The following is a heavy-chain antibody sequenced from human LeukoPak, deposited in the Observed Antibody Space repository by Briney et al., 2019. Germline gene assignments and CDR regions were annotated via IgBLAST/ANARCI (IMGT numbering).Heavy chain of an antibody. CDR2: IKEDGSVR. CDR1: GFTFSSHW. CDR3: ARGAGYNYPYYFDY. J-gene: IGHJ4*02. V-gene: IGHV3-7*03. D-gene: IGHD5-24*01. Sequence: GGSLRLSCTASGFTFSSHWMTWVRQSPGKGLEWVANIKEDGSVRYYVDSVRGRFTISRDNTKNALYLQMNSLRADDTAVYFCARGAGYNYPYYFDYWGQGTLVTVSS.